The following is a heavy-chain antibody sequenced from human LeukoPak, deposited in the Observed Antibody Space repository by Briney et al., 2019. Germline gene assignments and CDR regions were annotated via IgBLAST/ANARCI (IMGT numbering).Heavy chain of an antibody. Sequence: GRSLRLSCAASGFTFSSYAMHWVRQAPGKGLEWVAVISYDGSNKYYADSVKGRFTISRDNSKNTLYLQMNSLRAEDTAVYYCAKEGHCSGGSCYSGPAEYFQHWGQGTLVTVSS. V-gene: IGHV3-30*04. CDR2: ISYDGSNK. J-gene: IGHJ1*01. CDR3: AKEGHCSGGSCYSGPAEYFQH. D-gene: IGHD2-15*01. CDR1: GFTFSSYA.